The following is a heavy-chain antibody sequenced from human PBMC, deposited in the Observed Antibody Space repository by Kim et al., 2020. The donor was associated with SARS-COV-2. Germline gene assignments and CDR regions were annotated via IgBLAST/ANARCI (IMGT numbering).Heavy chain of an antibody. J-gene: IGHJ6*02. V-gene: IGHV3-74*01. D-gene: IGHD3-10*01. CDR1: GFTFSSYW. Sequence: GGSLRLSCAASGFTFSSYWMHWVRQAPGKGLVWVSGINSDGSSTSYADSVKGRFTISRDNAKNTLYLQMNSLRAEDTAVYYCAREFVCFGELLPYYYYYYGIDVWGQGTTVTVSS. CDR2: INSDGSST. CDR3: AREFVCFGELLPYYYYYYGIDV.